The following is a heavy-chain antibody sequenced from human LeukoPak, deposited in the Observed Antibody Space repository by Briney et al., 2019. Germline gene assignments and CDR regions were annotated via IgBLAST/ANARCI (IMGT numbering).Heavy chain of an antibody. CDR2: INPNNGGT. CDR3: ARGYSSPVPNFDY. V-gene: IGHV1-2*02. Sequence: ASVKVSCKASGYTFTGYYMHWVRQAPGQGLEWMGWINPNNGGTSYAQKFQGRVTMARDTSITTAYMELPSLTSDDTAVYYCARGYSSPVPNFDYWGQGTLVTVSS. CDR1: GYTFTGYY. D-gene: IGHD6-13*01. J-gene: IGHJ4*02.